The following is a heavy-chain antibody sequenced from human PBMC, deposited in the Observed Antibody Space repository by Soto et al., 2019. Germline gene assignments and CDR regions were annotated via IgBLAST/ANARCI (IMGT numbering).Heavy chain of an antibody. CDR2: IKQDGSEK. Sequence: EVQLVESGGGLVQPGGSLRLSCAASGFTFSSYWMSWVRQAPGKGLEWVANIKQDGSEKYYVDSVKGRFTISRDNAQNSLYLQMNSLRAEDTAVYYCAREGGYYYDSSGWVDAFDLWGQGTMVTVSS. D-gene: IGHD3-22*01. V-gene: IGHV3-7*05. CDR3: AREGGYYYDSSGWVDAFDL. J-gene: IGHJ3*01. CDR1: GFTFSSYW.